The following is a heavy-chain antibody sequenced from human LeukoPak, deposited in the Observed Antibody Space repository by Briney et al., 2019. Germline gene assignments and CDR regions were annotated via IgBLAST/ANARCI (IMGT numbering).Heavy chain of an antibody. CDR1: GFTFDDYA. D-gene: IGHD5-12*01. V-gene: IGHV3-9*01. CDR2: ISWNSGSI. J-gene: IGHJ4*02. CDR3: AKEGGYDLYSYEFDY. Sequence: GRSLRLSCAASGFTFDDYAMHWVRQAPGKGLEWVSGISWNSGSIGYADSVKGRFTISRDNAKNSLYLQMNSLRAEDTALYYCAKEGGYDLYSYEFDYWGQGTLVTVSS.